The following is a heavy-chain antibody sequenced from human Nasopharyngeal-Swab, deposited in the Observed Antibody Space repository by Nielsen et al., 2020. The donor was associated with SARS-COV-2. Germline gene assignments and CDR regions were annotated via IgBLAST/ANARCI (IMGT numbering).Heavy chain of an antibody. CDR2: ISYDGSNK. V-gene: IGHV3-30*03. CDR1: GFTFSSYG. CDR3: ALLAAGDYYYYYGMEV. Sequence: GGSLRLSCAASGFTFSSYGMHWVRQAPGKGLEWVAVISYDGSNKYYADSVKGRFTISRDNSKNTLYLQMNSLRAEDTAVYYCALLAAGDYYYYYGMEVWGQGTTVTVSS. J-gene: IGHJ6*02. D-gene: IGHD6-13*01.